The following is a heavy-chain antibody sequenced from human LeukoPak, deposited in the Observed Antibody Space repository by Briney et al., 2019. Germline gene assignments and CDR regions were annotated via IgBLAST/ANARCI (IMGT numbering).Heavy chain of an antibody. CDR2: INPNSGGT. CDR1: GYTFTGYY. D-gene: IGHD3-9*01. CDR3: AREHSGDILTGYYHYYYYYYMDV. V-gene: IGHV1-2*06. Sequence: GASVKVSCKASGYTFTGYYMHWVRQAPGQGLEWMGRINPNSGGTNYAQKFQGRVTMTRDTSISTAYMELSRLRSDDTAVYYCAREHSGDILTGYYHYYYYYYMDVWGKGTTVTVSS. J-gene: IGHJ6*03.